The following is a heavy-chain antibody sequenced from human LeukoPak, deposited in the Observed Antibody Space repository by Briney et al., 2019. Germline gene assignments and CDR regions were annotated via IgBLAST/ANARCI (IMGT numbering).Heavy chain of an antibody. J-gene: IGHJ4*02. V-gene: IGHV1-69*01. D-gene: IGHD3-22*01. CDR1: GGTFSSYA. CDR2: IIPIFGTA. CDR3: ARTGPSYYYDSSGYYYEGY. Sequence: SVKGSCKASGGTFSSYAISRVRRAPGQGREGMGGIIPIFGTANYSEKFQGSVTITADESTSTAYMELSSLRSEDTAVYYCARTGPSYYYDSSGYYYEGYWGQGTLVTVSS.